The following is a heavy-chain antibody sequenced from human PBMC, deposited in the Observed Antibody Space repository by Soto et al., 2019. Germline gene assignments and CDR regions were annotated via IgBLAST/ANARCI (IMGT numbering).Heavy chain of an antibody. V-gene: IGHV3-23*01. J-gene: IGHJ4*02. Sequence: EVQLLDSGGGLVQPGGALRLSWAASGFTFIDYAMSWVRQAPGKGLEWVATISTAGQRTFSADSVKGRFTLSRDNSNNPLYLHINSLRVEDTAFYFCAKGGSFGEILDSCGRGTLVTVSS. CDR1: GFTFIDYA. CDR2: ISTAGQRT. D-gene: IGHD6-13*01. CDR3: AKGGSFGEILDS.